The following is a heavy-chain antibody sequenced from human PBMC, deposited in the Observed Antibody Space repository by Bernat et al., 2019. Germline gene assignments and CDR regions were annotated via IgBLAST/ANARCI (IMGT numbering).Heavy chain of an antibody. CDR3: AKEFCSGGGCYSYFDY. Sequence: QEHLQESGPGLVKPSETLSLTCTVSGDSISTYYWTWIRQPPGRGLEWIGYISYTGSTNYNPSLKSRVTMSLGASKNQFSLELRSVTAADTAVYYCAKEFCSGGGCYSYFDYWGLGTLVTVSS. D-gene: IGHD2-15*01. J-gene: IGHJ4*02. V-gene: IGHV4-59*01. CDR1: GDSISTYY. CDR2: ISYTGST.